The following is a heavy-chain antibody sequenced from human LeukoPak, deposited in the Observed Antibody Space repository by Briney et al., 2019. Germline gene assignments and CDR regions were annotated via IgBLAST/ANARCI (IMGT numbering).Heavy chain of an antibody. CDR2: ITHNGRT. Sequence: SETLSFTCAFYGGSFSGYYWSWIRQPPGEGLEWIGEITHNGRTNYNPSLKSRVTIAGDTSNNQFSLKLSSVTDADTAVYYCARGDVAARLANWGQGTLITVSS. CDR3: ARGDVAARLAN. J-gene: IGHJ4*02. D-gene: IGHD6-6*01. CDR1: GGSFSGYY. V-gene: IGHV4-34*01.